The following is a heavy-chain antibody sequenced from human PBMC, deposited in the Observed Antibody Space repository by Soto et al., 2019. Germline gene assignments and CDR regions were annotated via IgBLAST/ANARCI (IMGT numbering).Heavy chain of an antibody. V-gene: IGHV1-18*01. J-gene: IGHJ5*02. Sequence: ASVKVSFKASGYTFTSYGISWVRQAPGQGLEWMGWISAYNGNTNYAQKLQGRVTMTTDTSTSTAYMELRSLRSDDTAVYYCARGITMVRGLGWFDPWGQGTLVTVSS. CDR2: ISAYNGNT. CDR1: GYTFTSYG. CDR3: ARGITMVRGLGWFDP. D-gene: IGHD3-10*01.